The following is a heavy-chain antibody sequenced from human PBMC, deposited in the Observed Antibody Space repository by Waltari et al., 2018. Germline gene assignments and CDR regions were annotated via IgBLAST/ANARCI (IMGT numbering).Heavy chain of an antibody. CDR3: ARDAAWSMDV. D-gene: IGHD5-12*01. J-gene: IGHJ6*02. CDR1: GLSFSSYW. V-gene: IGHV3-74*03. CDR2: IDSDGSQT. Sequence: EVQLVESGGGLVQPGGSLRLSCTASGLSFSSYWIPWVRQAPGKGLVWVSRIDSDGSQTTYADVVKGRVTISRDNAKNTVYLQMNSLRPEDTAVYYCARDAAWSMDVWGQGTTVTVSS.